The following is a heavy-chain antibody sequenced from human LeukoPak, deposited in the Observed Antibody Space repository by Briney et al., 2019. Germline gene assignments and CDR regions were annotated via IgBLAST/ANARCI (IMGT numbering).Heavy chain of an antibody. CDR1: GLTFNDYW. J-gene: IGHJ6*02. CDR3: VRDCSSASLSSGCYYAMDV. D-gene: IGHD2-2*01. V-gene: IGHV3-7*03. Sequence: GGSLRLSCAASGLTFNDYWMTWVRQAPGKGLEWVAHIKQDGSEKYYVDSLKGRFTISRDNAKNSLFLQMNSLRAEDTAVYYCVRDCSSASLSSGCYYAMDVWGEGTTVTVSS. CDR2: IKQDGSEK.